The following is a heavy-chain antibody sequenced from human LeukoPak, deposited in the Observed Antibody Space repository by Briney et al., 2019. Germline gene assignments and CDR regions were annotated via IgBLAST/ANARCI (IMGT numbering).Heavy chain of an antibody. V-gene: IGHV5-51*01. J-gene: IGHJ4*02. Sequence: GESLQISCKGSGYSFTSYWIGWVRQMPGKGLEWMGIIYPGDSDTRYSPSFQGQVTISADKSISTAYLQWSSLKASDTAMYYCARVPSPDDYYFDYWGQGTLVTVSS. CDR2: IYPGDSDT. CDR3: ARVPSPDDYYFDY. D-gene: IGHD3-16*01. CDR1: GYSFTSYW.